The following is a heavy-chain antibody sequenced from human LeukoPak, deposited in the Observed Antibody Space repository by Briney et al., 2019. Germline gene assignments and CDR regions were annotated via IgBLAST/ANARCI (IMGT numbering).Heavy chain of an antibody. CDR2: INHSGST. CDR3: ARDPMVRGGFTT. D-gene: IGHD3-10*01. J-gene: IGHJ4*02. Sequence: SETLSLTCAVYGGSFSGYYWSWIRQPPGKGLEWIGEINHSGSTNYNPSLKSRVTISVDTSKNQFSLKLSSVTAADTAVYYCARDPMVRGGFTTWGQGTLVTVSS. V-gene: IGHV4-34*01. CDR1: GGSFSGYY.